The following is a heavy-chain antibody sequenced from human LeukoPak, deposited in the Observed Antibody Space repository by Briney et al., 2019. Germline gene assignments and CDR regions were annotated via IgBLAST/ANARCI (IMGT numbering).Heavy chain of an antibody. J-gene: IGHJ4*02. CDR2: ISGSGGST. D-gene: IGHD6-19*01. CDR3: AKMLIYGSVQRGGYFDY. V-gene: IGHV3-23*01. CDR1: AFTFSTYA. Sequence: GALRLSCAASAFTFSTYAMSWVRQAPGRGLEWVSAISGSGGSTYYADSVKGRFTISRDNFKNTLYLQMNSLRAEDTALYYCAKMLIYGSVQRGGYFDYWGQGTLVTVSS.